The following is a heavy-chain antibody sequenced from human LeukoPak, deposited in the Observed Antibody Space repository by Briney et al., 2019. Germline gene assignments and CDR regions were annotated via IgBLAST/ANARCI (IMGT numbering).Heavy chain of an antibody. V-gene: IGHV3-48*01. J-gene: IGHJ4*02. Sequence: GGSLRLSCAAPGFTFSSYSMNWVRQAPGKGLKWVSYISSSSSTIYYADSVKGRFTISRDNAKNSLYLQMNSLRAEDTAVYYCARDYGDWYYWGQGTLVTVSS. CDR2: ISSSSSTI. CDR3: ARDYGDWYY. D-gene: IGHD4-17*01. CDR1: GFTFSSYS.